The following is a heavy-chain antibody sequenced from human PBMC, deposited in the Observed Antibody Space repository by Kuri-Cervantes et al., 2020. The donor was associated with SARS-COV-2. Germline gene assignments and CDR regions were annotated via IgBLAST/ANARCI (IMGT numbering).Heavy chain of an antibody. CDR2: IKQDGSEK. Sequence: GGSLRLSCAASRFTFSSYWMSWVRQAPGKGLEWVANIKQDGSEKYYVDSVKGRFTISRDNAKNSLYLQMNSLRAEDTAVYYCARDKLHSLDAFDIWGQGTMVTVSS. V-gene: IGHV3-7*01. CDR1: RFTFSSYW. CDR3: ARDKLHSLDAFDI. J-gene: IGHJ3*02. D-gene: IGHD4-11*01.